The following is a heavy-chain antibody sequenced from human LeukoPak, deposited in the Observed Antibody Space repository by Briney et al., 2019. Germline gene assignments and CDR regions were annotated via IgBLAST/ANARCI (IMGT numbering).Heavy chain of an antibody. CDR1: GGTLSSYA. J-gene: IGHJ3*02. CDR3: ARDGRVRGVPRWDAFDI. CDR2: IIPIFGTA. V-gene: IGHV1-69*13. D-gene: IGHD3-10*01. Sequence: ASVKVSCKASGGTLSSYAISWVRQAPGQGLEWMGGIIPIFGTANYAQKFQGRVTITADESTSTAYMELSSLRSEDTAVYYCARDGRVRGVPRWDAFDIWGQGTMVTVSS.